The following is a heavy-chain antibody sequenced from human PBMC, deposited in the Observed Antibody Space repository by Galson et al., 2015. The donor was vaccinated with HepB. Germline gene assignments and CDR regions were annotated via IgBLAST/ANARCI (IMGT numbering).Heavy chain of an antibody. CDR3: AREELELHWFDP. J-gene: IGHJ5*02. CDR2: IYYSGST. D-gene: IGHD1-7*01. V-gene: IGHV4-59*01. Sequence: LRLSCAASGFTFSSYGMHWVRQAPGKGLEWIGYIYYSGSTNYNPSLKSRVTISVDTSKNQFSLKLSSVTAADTAVYYCAREELELHWFDPWGQGTLVTASS. CDR1: GFTFSSYG.